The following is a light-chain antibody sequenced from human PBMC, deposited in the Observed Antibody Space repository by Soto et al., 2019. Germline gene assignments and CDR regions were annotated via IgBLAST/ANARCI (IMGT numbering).Light chain of an antibody. Sequence: DIQMPQPPPTLSASVGDRVTIPSRASKSISTCLAWYQQEPGKAPKLLIHKASSLQSGVPSRFSGSGSGTDFTLTISSLHPDDFATYYCQQYNSYSPTFGQGTRVEIK. CDR1: KSISTC. V-gene: IGKV1-5*03. J-gene: IGKJ1*01. CDR3: QQYNSYSPT. CDR2: KAS.